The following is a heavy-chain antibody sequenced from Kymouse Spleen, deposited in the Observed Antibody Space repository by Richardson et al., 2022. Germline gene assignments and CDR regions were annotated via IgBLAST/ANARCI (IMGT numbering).Heavy chain of an antibody. J-gene: IGHJ2*01. CDR2: IYSCGST. CDR3: AREGYNWNSFGWYFDL. D-gene: IGHD1-7*01. CDR1: GFTVSSNY. V-gene: IGHV3-66*03. Sequence: EVQLVESGGGLIQPGGSLRLSCAASGFTVSSNYMSWVRQAPGKGLEWVSVIYSCGSTYYADSVKGRFTISRDNSKNTLYLQMNSLRAEDTAVYYCAREGYNWNSFGWYFDLWGRGTLVTVSS.